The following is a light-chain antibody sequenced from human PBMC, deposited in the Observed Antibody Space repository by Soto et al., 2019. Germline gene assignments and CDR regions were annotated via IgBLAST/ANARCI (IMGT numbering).Light chain of an antibody. Sequence: ALTQPPSASGTPGQRVTISCSTSSSNLGDNTVNWYQHVPGTAPKLLIYSYDQRPSGVPDRFSGSKSGTSASLAISGLQSEDEADYYCAAWDASLDGYVFGTGTKVTVL. CDR1: SSNLGDNT. CDR3: AAWDASLDGYV. V-gene: IGLV1-44*01. CDR2: SYD. J-gene: IGLJ1*01.